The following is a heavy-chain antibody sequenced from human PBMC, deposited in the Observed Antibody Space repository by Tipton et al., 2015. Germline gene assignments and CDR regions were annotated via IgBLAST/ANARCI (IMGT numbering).Heavy chain of an antibody. J-gene: IGHJ4*02. CDR2: FFHSGNT. CDR3: ARSRYTVTPDS. CDR1: SGSISSGYY. V-gene: IGHV4-38-2*02. Sequence: TLSLTCSVSSGSISSGYYWSWIRQPPGKGLEWIGSFFHSGNTFHNPSLRSRVIISVDTSKNQFSLTVTSVTAADTAVYYCARSRYTVTPDSWGQGTLVTVSS. D-gene: IGHD4-17*01.